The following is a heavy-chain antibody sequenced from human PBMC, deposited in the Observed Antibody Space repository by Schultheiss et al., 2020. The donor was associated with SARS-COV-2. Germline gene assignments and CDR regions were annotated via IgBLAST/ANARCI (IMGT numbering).Heavy chain of an antibody. CDR2: INHSGST. V-gene: IGHV4-34*01. CDR3: ARGARGTSSEISRGDY. D-gene: IGHD2-2*01. CDR1: GGSFSGYY. J-gene: IGHJ4*02. Sequence: SETLSLTCAVYGGSFSGYYWSWIRQPPGKGLEWIGEINHSGSTNYNPSLKSRVTISVDTSKNQFSLKLSSVTAADTAVYYCARGARGTSSEISRGDYWSQGTLVTVSS.